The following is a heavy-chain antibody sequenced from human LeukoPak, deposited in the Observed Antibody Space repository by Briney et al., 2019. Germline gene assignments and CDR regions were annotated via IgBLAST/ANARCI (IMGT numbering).Heavy chain of an antibody. CDR2: INAGNGNT. V-gene: IGHV1-3*01. J-gene: IGHJ3*02. CDR1: GYTFTSYA. D-gene: IGHD3-9*01. Sequence: ASVTVSCKASGYTFTSYAMHWVRQARGQRREGMGWINAGNGNTKYSQNFQGRVTITRDTSASTAYMELSSLRSEDTAVYYCARRLRYFDWFGHHDAFDIWGQGTLVTVSS. CDR3: ARRLRYFDWFGHHDAFDI.